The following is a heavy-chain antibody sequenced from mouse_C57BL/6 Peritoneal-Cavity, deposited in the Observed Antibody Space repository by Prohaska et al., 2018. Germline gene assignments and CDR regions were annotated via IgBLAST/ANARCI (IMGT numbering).Heavy chain of an antibody. V-gene: IGHV11-2*01. CDR1: GFTFSGFW. Sequence: EVQLLETGGGLVQPGGSRGLSCEGSGFTFSGFWMSWVRQTPGKTLEWIGDINSVGRAINYEPSIKDRFTIFRDNDKSTLYLQMSNVRSEDTATYFCMRYGNYWYFDVWGTGTTVTVSS. J-gene: IGHJ1*03. CDR2: INSVGRAI. D-gene: IGHD2-1*01. CDR3: MRYGNYWYFDV.